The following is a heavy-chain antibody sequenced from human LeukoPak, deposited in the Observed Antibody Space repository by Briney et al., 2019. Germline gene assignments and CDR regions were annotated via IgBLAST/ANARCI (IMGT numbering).Heavy chain of an antibody. Sequence: GGSLRLSCAASGFIFSQYSMNWVRQAPGKGLEWVSHLRSSSETFYADSVKGRFTISRDNARNLMYLQMNNLRGEDTAIYYCARDAGNSGYGCDLWGQGTLVTVSS. V-gene: IGHV3-48*01. CDR2: LRSSSET. CDR1: GFIFSQYS. D-gene: IGHD5-12*01. J-gene: IGHJ5*02. CDR3: ARDAGNSGYGCDL.